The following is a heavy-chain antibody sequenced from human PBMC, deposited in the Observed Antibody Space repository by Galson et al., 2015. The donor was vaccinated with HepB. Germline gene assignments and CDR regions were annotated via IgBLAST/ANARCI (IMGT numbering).Heavy chain of an antibody. CDR1: GYTLTELS. CDR2: FDPEDGET. CDR3: ASRPKIWSGYYSIDY. D-gene: IGHD3-3*01. Sequence: SVKVSCKVSGYTLTELSMHWVRQAPGKGLEWMGGFDPEDGETIYAQKFQGRVTMTEDTSTDTAYMELSSLRSEDTAVYYCASRPKIWSGYYSIDYWGQGTLVTVSS. V-gene: IGHV1-24*01. J-gene: IGHJ4*02.